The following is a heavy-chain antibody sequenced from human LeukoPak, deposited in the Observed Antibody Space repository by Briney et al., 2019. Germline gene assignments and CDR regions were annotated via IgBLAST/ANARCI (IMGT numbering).Heavy chain of an antibody. Sequence: PSETLSLTCTVSGGSISSSSYYWGWIRQPPGKGLEWIGSIYYSGSTYYNPSLKSRVTISVDTSKNQFSLKLSSVTAADTAVYYCARHSFAYPGSYDYWGQGTLVTVSS. CDR3: ARHSFAYPGSYDY. D-gene: IGHD3-10*01. CDR1: GGSISSSSYY. J-gene: IGHJ4*02. CDR2: IYYSGST. V-gene: IGHV4-39*01.